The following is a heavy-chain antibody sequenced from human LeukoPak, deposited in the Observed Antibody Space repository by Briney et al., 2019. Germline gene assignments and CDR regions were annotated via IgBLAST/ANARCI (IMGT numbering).Heavy chain of an antibody. Sequence: SETLSLTCTVSGGSISSYFWNWIRQPPGKGLEWIGYISSSGSTNSNPSLKSRVTMSVDTSKNQFSLKLSSVTAADTAVYYCASSWGSDRYYFDYWGQGTLVTVSS. CDR3: ASSWGSDRYYFDY. J-gene: IGHJ4*02. CDR1: GGSISSYF. V-gene: IGHV4-59*12. D-gene: IGHD3-16*01. CDR2: ISSSGST.